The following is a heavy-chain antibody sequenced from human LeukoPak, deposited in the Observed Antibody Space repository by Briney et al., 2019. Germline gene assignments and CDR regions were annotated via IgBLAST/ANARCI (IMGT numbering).Heavy chain of an antibody. CDR1: GLTVHDYA. V-gene: IGHV3-9*01. CDR2: VDWSSDRI. Sequence: GGSLRLSCADSGLTVHDYAMHWLRQAPGEGLEWVSGVDWSSDRIGYADSVKGRFTISRDNAKNSLYLQMDSLRPEDTAFYYCIKETSPGGLDYWGQGIPVTASS. CDR3: IKETSPGGLDY. J-gene: IGHJ4*02. D-gene: IGHD3-10*01.